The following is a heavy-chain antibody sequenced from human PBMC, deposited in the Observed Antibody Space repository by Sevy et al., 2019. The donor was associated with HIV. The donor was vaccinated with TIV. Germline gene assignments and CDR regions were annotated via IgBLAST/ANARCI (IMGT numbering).Heavy chain of an antibody. J-gene: IGHJ4*02. D-gene: IGHD5-12*01. CDR3: TRPLATADTPEYFFDY. Sequence: GGSLRLSCTSSGFTFVDYAMSWFRQAPGKGLEWVAFIRRNSHEPYGGTTEYAASVKGRFTISRDDSKSIAYLQMNSLKTEDTAVYYCTRPLATADTPEYFFDYWGQGILVTVSS. V-gene: IGHV3-49*03. CDR1: GFTFVDYA. CDR2: IRRNSHEPYGGTT.